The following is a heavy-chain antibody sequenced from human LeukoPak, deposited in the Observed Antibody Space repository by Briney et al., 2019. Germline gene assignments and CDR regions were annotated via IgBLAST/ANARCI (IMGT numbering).Heavy chain of an antibody. CDR1: GGTFSSYA. J-gene: IGHJ4*02. Sequence: ASVKVSCKASGGTFSSYAISWVRQAPGQGLEWMGGIIPIFGTANYAQKFQGRGTITADESTSTAYMELSSLRSEDTAVYYCARAAYCGGDCYTFDYWGQGTLVTVSS. D-gene: IGHD2-21*01. CDR2: IIPIFGTA. CDR3: ARAAYCGGDCYTFDY. V-gene: IGHV1-69*13.